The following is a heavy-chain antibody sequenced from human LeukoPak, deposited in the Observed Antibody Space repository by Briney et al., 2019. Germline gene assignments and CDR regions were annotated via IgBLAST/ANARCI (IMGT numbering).Heavy chain of an antibody. Sequence: GGSLRLSCAASGFTFSSYGMHWVRQAPGKGLEWVAFIRYDGSNKYYADSVKGRFTISRDNSKNTLYLQMNSLRAEDTAVYYCAKVPGVQLCGNYFDYWGQGTLVTVSS. J-gene: IGHJ4*02. CDR2: IRYDGSNK. V-gene: IGHV3-30*02. D-gene: IGHD5-18*01. CDR3: AKVPGVQLCGNYFDY. CDR1: GFTFSSYG.